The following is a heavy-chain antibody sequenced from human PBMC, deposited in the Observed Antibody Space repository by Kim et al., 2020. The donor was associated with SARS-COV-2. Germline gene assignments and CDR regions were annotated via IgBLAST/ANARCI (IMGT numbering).Heavy chain of an antibody. V-gene: IGHV3-74*01. CDR2: INTDGTET. D-gene: IGHD3-22*01. CDR1: GFSFSDYW. J-gene: IGHJ5*02. CDR3: AKVFTWFDL. Sequence: GGSLRLSCVASGFSFSDYWMHWVRQAPGKGLVWVSRINTDGTETTYADSVKGRFTISRDNDKNTFNLQMNSLRLEDTLVYYWAKVFTWFDLWGQVPLVA.